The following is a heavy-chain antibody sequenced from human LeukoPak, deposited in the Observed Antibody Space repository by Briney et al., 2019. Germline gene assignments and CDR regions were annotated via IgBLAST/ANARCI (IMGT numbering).Heavy chain of an antibody. D-gene: IGHD5-24*01. CDR2: MWNNENI. Sequence: SETLSLTCSVSGDSINNYYWTWIRQPAGKGLEWIGRMWNNENIKYNPSLESRVTTSIDTSKNQFSLSLTSVTAADTALYYCVGEGGRGQMVTLTQWYFDLWGRGTLVTVSS. V-gene: IGHV4-4*07. J-gene: IGHJ2*01. CDR3: VGEGGRGQMVTLTQWYFDL. CDR1: GDSINNYY.